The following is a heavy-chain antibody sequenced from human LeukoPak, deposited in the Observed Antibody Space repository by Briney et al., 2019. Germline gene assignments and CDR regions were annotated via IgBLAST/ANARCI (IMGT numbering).Heavy chain of an antibody. CDR3: VRHGGSTLWD. CDR2: IDPSDSYT. D-gene: IGHD6-13*01. Sequence: GESLKISCKGSGYKFTSYWISWVRQMPGKGLEWMGRIDPSDSYTNYSQSFQGHVTASVDKSINTAFLQWSSLKASDTAVYYCVRHGGSTLWDWGQGTLVTVSS. V-gene: IGHV5-10-1*01. CDR1: GYKFTSYW. J-gene: IGHJ4*02.